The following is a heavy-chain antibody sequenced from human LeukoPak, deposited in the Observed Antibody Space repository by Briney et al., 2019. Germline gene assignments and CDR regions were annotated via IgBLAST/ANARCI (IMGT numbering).Heavy chain of an antibody. Sequence: SETLSLTCTVSGGTISSSSYYWGWIRQPPGKGLEWIGSIYYSGSTYYNPSLESRVTISVDTSKNKFSLKLSSVTAADTAVYYCARGDIVVVVAANDYYYGMDVWGQGTTVTVSS. CDR3: ARGDIVVVVAANDYYYGMDV. V-gene: IGHV4-39*07. CDR2: IYYSGST. CDR1: GGTISSSSYY. J-gene: IGHJ6*02. D-gene: IGHD2-15*01.